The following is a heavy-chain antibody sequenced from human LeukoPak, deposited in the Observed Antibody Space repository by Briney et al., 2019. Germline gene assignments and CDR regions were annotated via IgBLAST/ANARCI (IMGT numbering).Heavy chain of an antibody. Sequence: TSETLSLTCAVSGDFITDNNYYWPWIRQPPGKGLEWIAPIYYSGSTYFNRSLESRVTMSVYTTRNQFILRLDSVTAADTAFYFCTRHGWRQSGSGYYPDFWGQGIRVTVSS. J-gene: IGHJ4*02. CDR2: IYYSGST. CDR3: TRHGWRQSGSGYYPDF. CDR1: GDFITDNNYY. D-gene: IGHD3-22*01. V-gene: IGHV4-39*01.